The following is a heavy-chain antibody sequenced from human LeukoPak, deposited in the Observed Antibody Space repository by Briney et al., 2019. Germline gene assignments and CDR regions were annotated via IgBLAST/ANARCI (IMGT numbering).Heavy chain of an antibody. Sequence: GASVNVSFTASGYTFTGYYMHWVRQAPGQGLEWMGRINPNSGGTNYAQKFQGRVTMTRDTSISTAYMELSRLRSDDTAVYYCARENGSSGRGFDYWGQGTLVTVSS. D-gene: IGHD3-10*01. CDR2: INPNSGGT. CDR1: GYTFTGYY. V-gene: IGHV1-2*06. CDR3: ARENGSSGRGFDY. J-gene: IGHJ4*02.